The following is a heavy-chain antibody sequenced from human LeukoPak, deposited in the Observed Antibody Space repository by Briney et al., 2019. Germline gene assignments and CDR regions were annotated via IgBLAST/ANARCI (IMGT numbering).Heavy chain of an antibody. Sequence: GSLRLSCTASGFTFSDYSMSWIRQAPGKGLEWVSYISSSGRTIYYADSVKGRFTISRDNAKNSMYLQMNSLRAEDTAVYYCARDQGWLQPSYYFDYWGQGALVTVSS. V-gene: IGHV3-11*01. CDR2: ISSSGRTI. CDR1: GFTFSDYS. D-gene: IGHD5-24*01. CDR3: ARDQGWLQPSYYFDY. J-gene: IGHJ4*02.